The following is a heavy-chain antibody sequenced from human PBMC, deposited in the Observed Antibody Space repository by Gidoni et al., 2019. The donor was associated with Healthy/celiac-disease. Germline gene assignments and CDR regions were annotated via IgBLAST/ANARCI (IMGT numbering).Heavy chain of an antibody. J-gene: IGHJ6*02. D-gene: IGHD6-19*01. CDR1: GGSISSSSYY. V-gene: IGHV4-39*01. CDR3: AIAVAGTVGGYYYYYGMDV. CDR2: IYYSGST. Sequence: QLQLQESGPGLVKPSETLSLTCTVSGGSISSSSYYWGWIRQPPGKGLEWIGSIYYSGSTYYNPSLKSRVTISVDTSKNQFSLKLSSVTAADTAVYYCAIAVAGTVGGYYYYYGMDVWGQGTTVTVSS.